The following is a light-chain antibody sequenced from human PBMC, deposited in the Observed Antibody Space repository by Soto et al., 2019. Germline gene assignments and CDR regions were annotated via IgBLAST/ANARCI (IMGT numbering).Light chain of an antibody. Sequence: QSVLTQSPSVSGAPGQRVTISCTGSSSNIGAGYDVHWYQQLPGTAPKLLMYGNINRPSGVPDRFSGSKSGTSASLAITGLQAEDEADYYCQSYDSSLSAVFGTGTKVTVL. J-gene: IGLJ1*01. V-gene: IGLV1-40*01. CDR2: GNI. CDR1: SSNIGAGYD. CDR3: QSYDSSLSAV.